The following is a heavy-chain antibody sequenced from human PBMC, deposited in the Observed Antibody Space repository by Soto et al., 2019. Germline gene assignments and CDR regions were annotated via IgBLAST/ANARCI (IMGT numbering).Heavy chain of an antibody. J-gene: IGHJ4*02. D-gene: IGHD4-17*01. Sequence: QVQLQESGPGLVKPSETLSLTCTVSGGSISSYYWSWIRQPPGKGLEWIGYIYYSGSTNYNPSLKRRVTISVDTSKNQCSLKLSSVPAADTAVYYCARTDGDYDDYWGQGTLVTVSS. CDR1: GGSISSYY. V-gene: IGHV4-59*08. CDR2: IYYSGST. CDR3: ARTDGDYDDY.